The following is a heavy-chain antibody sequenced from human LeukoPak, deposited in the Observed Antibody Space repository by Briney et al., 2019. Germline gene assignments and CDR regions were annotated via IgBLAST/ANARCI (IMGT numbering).Heavy chain of an antibody. D-gene: IGHD2-2*01. J-gene: IGHJ6*02. CDR1: GGSFSGYY. Sequence: SETLSLTCAVYGGSFSGYYWSWIRQPPGKGLEWIGEINHSGSTNYNPSLKSRVTISVDTSKNQFSLKLSSVTAADTAVYYCAGRIVVAPAARGPYYGMDVWGQGTTVTVSS. CDR2: INHSGST. V-gene: IGHV4-34*01. CDR3: AGRIVVAPAARGPYYGMDV.